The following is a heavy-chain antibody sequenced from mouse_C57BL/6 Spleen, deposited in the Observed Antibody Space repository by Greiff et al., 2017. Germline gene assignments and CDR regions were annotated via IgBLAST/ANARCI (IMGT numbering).Heavy chain of an antibody. CDR1: GFSLTSYG. D-gene: IGHD3-2*02. CDR3: AKRLDSSVCVGAMDY. CDR2: IWGGGST. J-gene: IGHJ4*01. Sequence: VKLMESGPGLVAPSQSLSITCTVSGFSLTSYGVDWVRQPPGQGLEWLGVIWGGGSTNYNSALMSRLSISKDNSKSKVFLKMNSLQTYDTAMYYCAKRLDSSVCVGAMDYWGQGTSVTVSS. V-gene: IGHV2-9*01.